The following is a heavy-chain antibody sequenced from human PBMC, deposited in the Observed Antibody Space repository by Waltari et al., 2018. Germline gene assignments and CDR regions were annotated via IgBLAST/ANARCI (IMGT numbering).Heavy chain of an antibody. D-gene: IGHD3-10*01. CDR3: ARDVKIYYGSGKSSGGPFDY. CDR1: GYSISSGYY. Sequence: QVQLQESGPGLVKPSETLSLTCAVSGYSISSGYYWGWIRQPPGKGLEWIGSIYHSGSTYYNPSLKSRVTISVDTSKNQFSLKLSSVTAADTAVYYCARDVKIYYGSGKSSGGPFDYWGQGTLVTVSS. CDR2: IYHSGST. J-gene: IGHJ4*02. V-gene: IGHV4-38-2*02.